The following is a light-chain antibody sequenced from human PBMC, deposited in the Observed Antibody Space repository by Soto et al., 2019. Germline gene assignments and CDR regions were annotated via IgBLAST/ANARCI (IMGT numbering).Light chain of an antibody. CDR2: GAS. CDR3: QQYNDWPLT. Sequence: EVVMTQYPATLTVSPGEGAILSCRASQSVGSLLAWYQQKPGQPPRLLAYGASTRVTGIPGRFSGSGSGTEFTLSISSLQSEDSAVYYCQQYNDWPLTFGGGTKVEI. V-gene: IGKV3-15*01. CDR1: QSVGSL. J-gene: IGKJ4*01.